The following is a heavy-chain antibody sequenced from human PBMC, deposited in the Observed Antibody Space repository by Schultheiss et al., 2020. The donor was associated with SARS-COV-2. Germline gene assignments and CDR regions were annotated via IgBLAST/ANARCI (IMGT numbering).Heavy chain of an antibody. V-gene: IGHV4-34*01. D-gene: IGHD5-18*01. Sequence: SETLSLTCAVYGGSFSGYYWSWIRQPPGKGLEWIGEINHSGSTNYNPSLKSRVTISVDTSKNQFSLKLSSVTAADTAVYYCARAGGYSYGLDYWGQGILVTVSS. CDR3: ARAGGYSYGLDY. CDR1: GGSFSGYY. J-gene: IGHJ4*02. CDR2: INHSGST.